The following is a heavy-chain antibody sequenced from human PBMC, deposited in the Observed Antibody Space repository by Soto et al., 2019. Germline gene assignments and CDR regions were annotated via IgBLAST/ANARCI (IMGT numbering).Heavy chain of an antibody. J-gene: IGHJ6*02. D-gene: IGHD3-10*01. CDR2: IWYDGSNK. CDR1: GFTISSYG. V-gene: IGHV3-33*01. CDR3: ARDNKYYYGSERGGMDV. Sequence: QVQLVESGGGVVQPGRSLRLSCAASGFTISSYGMHWVRQAPGKGLEWVAVIWYDGSNKYYADSVKGRFTISRDNSKNTLYLQMNSLRAEDTAVYYCARDNKYYYGSERGGMDVWGQGTTVTVSS.